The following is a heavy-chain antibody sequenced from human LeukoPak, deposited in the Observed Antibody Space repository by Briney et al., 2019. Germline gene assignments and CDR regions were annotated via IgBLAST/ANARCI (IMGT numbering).Heavy chain of an antibody. CDR1: GFTFSSYA. J-gene: IGHJ4*02. V-gene: IGHV3-9*01. CDR2: ISWNSGSI. CDR3: AKGALRYFDWLLIDY. Sequence: GGSLRLSCAASGFTFSSYAMSWVRQAPGKGLEWVSGISWNSGSIGYADSVKGRFTISRDNAKNSLYLQMNSLRAEDTALYYCAKGALRYFDWLLIDYWGQGTLVTVSS. D-gene: IGHD3-9*01.